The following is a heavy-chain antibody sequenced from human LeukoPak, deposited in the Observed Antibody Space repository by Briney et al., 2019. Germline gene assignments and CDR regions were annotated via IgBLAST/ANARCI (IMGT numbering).Heavy chain of an antibody. V-gene: IGHV4-61*02. CDR3: ARYSGSLGTPFDY. J-gene: IGHJ4*02. CDR2: IYTSGST. D-gene: IGHD1-26*01. CDR1: GGSISSGGYH. Sequence: SETLSLTCTVSGGSISSGGYHWSWIRQPAGKGLEWIGRIYTSGSTNYNPSLKSRVTMSVDTSKNQFSLKLSSVTAADTAVYYCARYSGSLGTPFDYWGQGTLVNVSS.